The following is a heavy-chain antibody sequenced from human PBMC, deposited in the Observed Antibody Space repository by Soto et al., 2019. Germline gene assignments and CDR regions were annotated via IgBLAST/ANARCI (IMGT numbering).Heavy chain of an antibody. Sequence: SETLSLTCSVSDDSINSDKYYWGWIRQPPGKGLEWIGSIYYRGNAYYNPSLQTRVTISLDTSKSQFSLKLSSVTAADTAVYYCPRGLGQWLVATFFDYWGQGTLVPVSS. CDR3: PRGLGQWLVATFFDY. V-gene: IGHV4-39*01. J-gene: IGHJ4*02. D-gene: IGHD6-19*01. CDR1: DDSINSDKYY. CDR2: IYYRGNA.